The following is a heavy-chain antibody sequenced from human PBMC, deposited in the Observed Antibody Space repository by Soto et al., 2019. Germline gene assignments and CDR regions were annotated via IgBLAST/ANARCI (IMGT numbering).Heavy chain of an antibody. V-gene: IGHV3-48*03. CDR3: ARIAAAGHFDY. CDR1: GFTFSSYE. Sequence: EVQLVESGGGLVQPGGSLRLSCAASGFTFSSYEMNWVRQAPGKGLEWVSYISSSGSTIYYADSVKGRFTISRDNAKNSLYLQMNSLRAEDTAVYYCARIAAAGHFDYWGQGTLVTVSS. CDR2: ISSSGSTI. D-gene: IGHD6-13*01. J-gene: IGHJ4*02.